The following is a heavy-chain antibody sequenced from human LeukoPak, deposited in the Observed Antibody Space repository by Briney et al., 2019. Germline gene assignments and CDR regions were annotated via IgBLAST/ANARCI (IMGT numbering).Heavy chain of an antibody. J-gene: IGHJ4*02. CDR2: IIPIFVTA. Sequence: SVKVSCKASGGTFSSYAISWVRQAPGQGLEWMGRIIPIFVTANYAQKFQGRVTITTDESTSTAYMELSSLRSEDTAVYYCARSNYYDSSGYYPYWGQGTLVTVSS. CDR3: ARSNYYDSSGYYPY. V-gene: IGHV1-69*05. D-gene: IGHD3-22*01. CDR1: GGTFSSYA.